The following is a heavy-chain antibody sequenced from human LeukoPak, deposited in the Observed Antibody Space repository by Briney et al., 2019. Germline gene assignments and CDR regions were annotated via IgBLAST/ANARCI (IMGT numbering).Heavy chain of an antibody. CDR3: ARVNYGSGTCFDY. CDR1: GFTFSSYS. D-gene: IGHD3-10*01. CDR2: ISGSSYYI. V-gene: IGHV3-21*01. J-gene: IGHJ4*02. Sequence: GGSLRLSCAASGFTFSSYSMNWVRQAPGKGLEWVSSISGSSYYIYYADSVKGRFTISRDNAKNSLNLQMNSLRVEDTAVYYCARVNYGSGTCFDYWGQGTLVTVSS.